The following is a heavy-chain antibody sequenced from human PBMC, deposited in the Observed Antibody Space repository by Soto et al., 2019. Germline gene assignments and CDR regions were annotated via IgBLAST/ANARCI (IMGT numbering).Heavy chain of an antibody. J-gene: IGHJ5*02. CDR1: GGTFSSYA. CDR3: ARDPSIAAAGTGFDP. V-gene: IGHV1-69*13. CDR2: IIPIFGTA. D-gene: IGHD6-13*01. Sequence: SVKGACKASGGTFSSYASSWVRQAPGQGLEWMGGIIPIFGTANYAQKFQGRVTITADESTSTAYMELSSLRSEDTAVYYCARDPSIAAAGTGFDPWGQGTLVTVSS.